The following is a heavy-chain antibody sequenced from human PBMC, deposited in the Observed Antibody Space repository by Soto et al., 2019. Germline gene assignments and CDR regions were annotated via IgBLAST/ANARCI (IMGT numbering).Heavy chain of an antibody. Sequence: QVQLVQSGAEVRKPGSSVKVSCKASRGTFSSNSFSWVRQAPGQGFEYMGGIIPTFGAANYAKRFKDRVTFTADEFTTTVSMELRSMKPEDPAAHYCAKTSTGHDFLFVLWGQGPLVNVSS. J-gene: IGHJ4*02. CDR3: AKTSTGHDFLFVL. D-gene: IGHD5-12*01. CDR1: RGTFSSNS. CDR2: IIPTFGAA. V-gene: IGHV1-69*01.